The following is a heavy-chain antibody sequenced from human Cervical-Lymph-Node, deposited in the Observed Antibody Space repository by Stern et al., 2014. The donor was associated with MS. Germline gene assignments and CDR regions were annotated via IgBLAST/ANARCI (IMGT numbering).Heavy chain of an antibody. CDR2: ISPKSGSR. V-gene: IGHV1-2*02. CDR3: ARGINIFGANYFDF. Sequence: QVQLVQSGAEVKKPGASVKVSCTPSGYTFIDYYIHWLRQAPGEGPEWMGWISPKSGSRNFAQKFQDRVAMTRDTSTNTVFMELSSLRSDDTAVYYCARGINIFGANYFDFWGQGTLVTVSS. J-gene: IGHJ4*02. D-gene: IGHD3-3*02. CDR1: GYTFIDYY.